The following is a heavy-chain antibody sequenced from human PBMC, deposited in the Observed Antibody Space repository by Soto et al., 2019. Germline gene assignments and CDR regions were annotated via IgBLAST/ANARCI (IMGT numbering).Heavy chain of an antibody. D-gene: IGHD1-26*01. J-gene: IGHJ4*02. CDR1: GYTFTTYD. CDR2: LNPKSGMT. V-gene: IGHV1-8*01. Sequence: QVQLVQSGPEVKKPGASAKVSCKASGYTFTTYDFNWVRQAPGQGLEWMGWLNPKSGMTGSAQKFQGRVTMSRDSSISTVYMELSSLRSEDTAVYYCARVAGSPDYWGQGTLVTVSS. CDR3: ARVAGSPDY.